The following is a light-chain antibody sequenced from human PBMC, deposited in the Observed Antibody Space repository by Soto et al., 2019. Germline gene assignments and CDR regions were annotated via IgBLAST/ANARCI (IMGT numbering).Light chain of an antibody. CDR3: LQHDTYPFT. Sequence: DIQMTQSPSSLSASVGDRVTITCRASQGINNLLGWYQQGPGKAPKRLIYAASKLEGGVPSRFSGSGSGTEFTLTISSLQPEDFATYYCLQHDTYPFTFGPGTKVDVK. J-gene: IGKJ3*01. CDR1: QGINNL. CDR2: AAS. V-gene: IGKV1-17*01.